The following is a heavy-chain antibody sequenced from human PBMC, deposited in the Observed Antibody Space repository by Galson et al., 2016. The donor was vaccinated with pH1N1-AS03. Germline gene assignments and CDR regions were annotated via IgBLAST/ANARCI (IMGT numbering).Heavy chain of an antibody. Sequence: SLRLSCAASGFTFSSYAIHWVRQAPGKGLDWVAVIWHAGNTQYYADSVKGRFIISRDNSKRTVSLQMNSLRAEDTAVYFCARESLNGGYYFAYWGQGALVTV. D-gene: IGHD6-25*01. CDR3: ARESLNGGYYFAY. CDR1: GFTFSSYA. V-gene: IGHV3-33*01. CDR2: IWHAGNTQ. J-gene: IGHJ4*02.